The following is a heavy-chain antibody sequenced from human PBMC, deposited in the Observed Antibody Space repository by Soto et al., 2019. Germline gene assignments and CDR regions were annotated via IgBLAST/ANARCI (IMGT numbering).Heavy chain of an antibody. CDR2: ISGSDGRT. Sequence: WGSLRVSCASSGFTFSSYAMSWVRQAPGKGLEWVSTISGSDGRTYSTDSVKGRFTISRDNSRNTAYLQMNSLRVEDTAVYYCAKGVSQYTPLALFDYWGRGTLVTVSS. J-gene: IGHJ4*02. V-gene: IGHV3-23*01. D-gene: IGHD5-18*01. CDR1: GFTFSSYA. CDR3: AKGVSQYTPLALFDY.